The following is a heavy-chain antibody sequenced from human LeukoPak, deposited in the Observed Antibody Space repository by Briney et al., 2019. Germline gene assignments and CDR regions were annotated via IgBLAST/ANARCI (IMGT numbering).Heavy chain of an antibody. CDR1: GFPFSSYW. J-gene: IGHJ4*02. Sequence: GGSLRLSCVASGFPFSSYWMTWVRQAPGKGLEWVANIKQDGSKKSYVDSVKGRFTISRDNSMNTLYLQMNNLRAEDTAVYYCAKGGHYSHFDYWGQGTLVTVSS. CDR2: IKQDGSKK. V-gene: IGHV3-7*03. D-gene: IGHD3-10*01. CDR3: AKGGHYSHFDY.